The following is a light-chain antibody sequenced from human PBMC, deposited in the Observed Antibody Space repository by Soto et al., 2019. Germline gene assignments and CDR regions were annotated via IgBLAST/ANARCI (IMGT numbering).Light chain of an antibody. CDR2: HAS. J-gene: IGKJ4*01. V-gene: IGKV3-15*01. Sequence: ETVMTQSPASLSVSPGERATLSCRASHSVSNNLAWYQQKPGQAPRLLIYHASTRAPGIPARFSGSGSGTELTLIISSVQSEDSAVYYCQHYNSWPLTLGGGTKVEIK. CDR1: HSVSNN. CDR3: QHYNSWPLT.